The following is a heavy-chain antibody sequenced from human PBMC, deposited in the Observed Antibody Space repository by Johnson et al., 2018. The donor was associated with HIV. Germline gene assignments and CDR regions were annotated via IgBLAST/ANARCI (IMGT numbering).Heavy chain of an antibody. D-gene: IGHD6-19*01. V-gene: IGHV3-30-3*01. CDR3: AREIVLNSSGWYFEIGDDAFDI. Sequence: QMLLVESGGGVVQPGRSLRLSCAASGFTFSSYAMHWVRQAPGKGLEWVAVISYDGSNKYYADSVKGRFTISRDNAKNSLYLQMNSLRAEDTAVYYCAREIVLNSSGWYFEIGDDAFDIWGQGTMVTVSS. J-gene: IGHJ3*02. CDR2: ISYDGSNK. CDR1: GFTFSSYA.